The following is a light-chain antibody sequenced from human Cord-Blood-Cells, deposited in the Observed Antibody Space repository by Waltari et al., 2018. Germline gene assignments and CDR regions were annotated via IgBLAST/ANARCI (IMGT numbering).Light chain of an antibody. Sequence: SYELTQPPSVSVSPGQTASITCSGDKLGAKYACWYQQKPGQSPVLVIYQDSKRPSGIPERFSGSNSGNTATLTISGTQAMDEADYYCQAWDSSPYVVFGGGTKLTVL. V-gene: IGLV3-1*01. J-gene: IGLJ2*01. CDR1: KLGAKY. CDR3: QAWDSSPYVV. CDR2: QDS.